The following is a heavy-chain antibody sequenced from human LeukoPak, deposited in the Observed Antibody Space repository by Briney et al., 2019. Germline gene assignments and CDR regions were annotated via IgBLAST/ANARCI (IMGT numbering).Heavy chain of an antibody. D-gene: IGHD2-2*01. V-gene: IGHV4-34*01. Sequence: PSETLSLTCAVYGGSFSGYYWSWIRQPPGKGLEWIGEINHSGSTNYNPSLTSRVTISVDTSKNQFSLKLSSVTAADTAVYYCARAPLVPAAVAYAYWGQGTLVTVSS. CDR1: GGSFSGYY. CDR2: INHSGST. CDR3: ARAPLVPAAVAYAY. J-gene: IGHJ4*02.